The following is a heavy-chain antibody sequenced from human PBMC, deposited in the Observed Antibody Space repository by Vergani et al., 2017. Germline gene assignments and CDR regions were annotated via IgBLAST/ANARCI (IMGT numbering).Heavy chain of an antibody. J-gene: IGHJ5*02. CDR2: ISSSSSYI. CDR1: GFTFSSYS. CDR3: ARYGLLSWSHNWFDP. D-gene: IGHD6-13*01. Sequence: EVQLVESGGGLVKPGGSLRLSCAASGFTFSSYSMNWVRQAPGKGLEWVSSISSSSSYIYYADSVKGRFTISRDNAKNSLYLQMNSLRAEDTAVYYCARYGLLSWSHNWFDPWGQGTLVTVSS. V-gene: IGHV3-21*01.